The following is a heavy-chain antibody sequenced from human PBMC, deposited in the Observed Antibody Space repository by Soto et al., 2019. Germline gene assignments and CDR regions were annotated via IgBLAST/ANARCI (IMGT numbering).Heavy chain of an antibody. D-gene: IGHD4-4*01. CDR3: ARSNYPHPGDYYYYGMDV. V-gene: IGHV4-59*01. CDR1: GYTFTSYG. Sequence: SCKASGYTFTSYGISWIRQPPGKGLEWIGYIYYSGSTNYNPSLKSRVTISVDTSKNQFSLKLSSVTAADTAVYYCARSNYPHPGDYYYYGMDVWGQGTTVTVSS. CDR2: IYYSGST. J-gene: IGHJ6*02.